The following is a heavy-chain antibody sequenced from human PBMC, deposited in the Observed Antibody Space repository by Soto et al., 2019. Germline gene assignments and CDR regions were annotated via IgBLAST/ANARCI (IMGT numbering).Heavy chain of an antibody. CDR1: GFTFSNYA. Sequence: PGGSLRLSCAASGFTFSNYAMAWVRQAPGKGLEYVSSITGSGADTYYAVSVKGRFTIFRDNSRNILYVQMNSLSAEDTAIYYCAKCGLSNSCIPTGFDPWGQGTLVTVSS. J-gene: IGHJ5*02. V-gene: IGHV3-23*01. CDR2: ITGSGADT. D-gene: IGHD2-2*01. CDR3: AKCGLSNSCIPTGFDP.